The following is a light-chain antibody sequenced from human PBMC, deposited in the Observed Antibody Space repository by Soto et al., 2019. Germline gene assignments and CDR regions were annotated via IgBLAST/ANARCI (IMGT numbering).Light chain of an antibody. Sequence: DIQMTPSRSSLSASVGHRLTITCQASQDISNYLNWYQQTPGKAPKLLSYDASNLETGVPSRCSGSGSGTDFTLTISRLEPEDFAVYYCQQYGSSLRSFGGGTKVDI. CDR3: QQYGSSLRS. J-gene: IGKJ4*01. V-gene: IGKV1-33*01. CDR1: QDISNY. CDR2: DAS.